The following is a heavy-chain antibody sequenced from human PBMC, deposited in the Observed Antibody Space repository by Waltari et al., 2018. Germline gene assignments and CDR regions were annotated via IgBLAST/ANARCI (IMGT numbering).Heavy chain of an antibody. J-gene: IGHJ4*02. D-gene: IGHD4-17*01. CDR1: GFPFRSSA. CDR2: ISGRGGST. CDR3: ASSLYGDYTQIWGRVFDY. V-gene: IGHV3-23*01. Sequence: VQLLESGGGLVQSGGSLRLSCAASGFPFRSSAMHWVRQAPGKGLEWFSVISGRGGSTDYADSVKGRFTISRDNSKNTLYLQMNNLRVEDTAVYYCASSLYGDYTQIWGRVFDYWGQGTLVTVSS.